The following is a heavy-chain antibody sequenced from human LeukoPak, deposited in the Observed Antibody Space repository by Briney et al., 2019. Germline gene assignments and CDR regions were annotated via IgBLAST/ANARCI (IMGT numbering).Heavy chain of an antibody. CDR2: ISYDGSNK. V-gene: IGHV3-30*18. CDR1: GFTFSSYG. J-gene: IGHJ6*02. D-gene: IGHD6-13*01. Sequence: GGSLRLSRAASGFTFSSYGMHWVRQAPGKGLEWVAVISYDGSNKYYAGSVKGRLTISRDNSKNTLYLQISSLRAEDTAVYYCAKDRGSIAATDPTNYYYYYGMDVWGQGTTVTVSS. CDR3: AKDRGSIAATDPTNYYYYYGMDV.